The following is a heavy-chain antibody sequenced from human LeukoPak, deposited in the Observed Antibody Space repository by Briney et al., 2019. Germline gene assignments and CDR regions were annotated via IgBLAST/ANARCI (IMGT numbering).Heavy chain of an antibody. CDR2: ISGSGGST. D-gene: IGHD5-12*01. CDR3: AKRRVYSGYDAPWLFDY. CDR1: GFTFSSYA. V-gene: IGHV3-23*01. J-gene: IGHJ4*02. Sequence: GGSLRLSCAASGFTFSSYAMSWVRQAPGKGLEWVSAISGSGGSTYYADSVKGRFTISRDNSKNTLYLQMNSLRAEDTAVYYCAKRRVYSGYDAPWLFDYWGQGTLVTVPS.